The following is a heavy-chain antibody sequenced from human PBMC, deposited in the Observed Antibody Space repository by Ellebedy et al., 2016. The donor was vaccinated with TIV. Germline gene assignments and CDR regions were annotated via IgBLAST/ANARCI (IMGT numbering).Heavy chain of an antibody. V-gene: IGHV1-69*13. CDR1: GGTFSSYA. Sequence: SVKVSXXASGGTFSSYAISWVRQAPGQGLEWMGGIIPIFGTANYAQKFQGRVTITADESTSTAYMELSSLRSEDTAVYYCARVYMGAIEDRHFYYYYGMDVWGQGTTVTVSS. CDR3: ARVYMGAIEDRHFYYYYGMDV. D-gene: IGHD5-12*01. J-gene: IGHJ6*02. CDR2: IIPIFGTA.